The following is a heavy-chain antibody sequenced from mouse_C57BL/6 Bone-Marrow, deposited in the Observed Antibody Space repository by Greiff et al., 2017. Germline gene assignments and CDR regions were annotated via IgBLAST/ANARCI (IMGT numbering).Heavy chain of an antibody. Sequence: EVTLMESGGGLVKPGGSLKLSCAASGFTFSDYGMHWVRQAPEKGLEWVAYISSGSSTIYYADTVKGRFTISRDNAKNTLFLQMTSLRSEDTAMYYCARGIYYDYGNYAMDYWGQGTSVTVSS. D-gene: IGHD2-4*01. CDR3: ARGIYYDYGNYAMDY. CDR1: GFTFSDYG. CDR2: ISSGSSTI. J-gene: IGHJ4*01. V-gene: IGHV5-17*01.